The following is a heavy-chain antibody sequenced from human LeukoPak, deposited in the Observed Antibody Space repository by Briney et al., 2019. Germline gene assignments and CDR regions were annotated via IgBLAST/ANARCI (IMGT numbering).Heavy chain of an antibody. Sequence: GGSLRLSCAASGFTFSSYAMSWVRQAPGKGLEWVSAISGSGGSTYYADSVKGRFTISRDNSKNTLYLQMNSLRAEDTAVYYCAKDEPGYSSGWYEEPALDYWGQGTLVTVSS. CDR2: ISGSGGST. J-gene: IGHJ4*02. CDR3: AKDEPGYSSGWYEEPALDY. CDR1: GFTFSSYA. V-gene: IGHV3-23*01. D-gene: IGHD6-19*01.